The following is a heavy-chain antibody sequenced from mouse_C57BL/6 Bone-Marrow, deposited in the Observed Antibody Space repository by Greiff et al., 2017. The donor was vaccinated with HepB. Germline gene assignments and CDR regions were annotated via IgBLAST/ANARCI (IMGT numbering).Heavy chain of an antibody. CDR2: IYPRSGNT. CDR1: GYTFTSYG. J-gene: IGHJ4*01. V-gene: IGHV1-81*01. Sequence: QVQLQQSGAELARPGASVKLSCKASGYTFTSYGISWVKQRTGQGLEWIGEIYPRSGNTYYNEKFKGKATLTADKYSSTAYMELRSLTSEDSAVYFCARSDYGSYYYAMDYWGQGTSVTVSS. CDR3: ARSDYGSYYYAMDY. D-gene: IGHD1-1*01.